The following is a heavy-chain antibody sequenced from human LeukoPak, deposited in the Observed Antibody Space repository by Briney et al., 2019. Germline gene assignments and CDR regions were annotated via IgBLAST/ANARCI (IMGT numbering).Heavy chain of an antibody. CDR1: GFTFSSYW. D-gene: IGHD1-26*01. Sequence: GGSLRLSCAASGFTFSSYWMHWVRQAPGKGLVWVSRINSDGSSTSYADSVKGRFTISRDNAKNTLYLQMNSLRAEDTAVYYCARQWKLSGYDYWGQGTLVTVSS. CDR2: INSDGSST. V-gene: IGHV3-74*01. J-gene: IGHJ4*02. CDR3: ARQWKLSGYDY.